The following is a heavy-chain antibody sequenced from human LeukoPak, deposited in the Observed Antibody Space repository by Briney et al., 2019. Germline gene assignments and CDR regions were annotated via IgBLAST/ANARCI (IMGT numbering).Heavy chain of an antibody. CDR2: IYPRDGST. CDR3: ARDQEAFDY. CDR1: GYTFTSNY. J-gene: IGHJ4*02. V-gene: IGHV1-46*01. Sequence: ASVKVSCKASGYTFTSNYIHWVRQAPGQGLEWMGMIYPRDGSTSYAQKFQGRVTVTRDTSTSTVHMELSGLRSEDTAVYYCARDQEAFDYWGQGTLVTVSS.